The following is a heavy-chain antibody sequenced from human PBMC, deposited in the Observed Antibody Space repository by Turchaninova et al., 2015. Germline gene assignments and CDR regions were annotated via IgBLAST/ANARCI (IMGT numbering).Heavy chain of an antibody. J-gene: IGHJ4*02. CDR2: FNRDGGST. V-gene: IGHV3-74*01. D-gene: IGHD6-19*01. Sequence: EVQLVESGGGLVQPGGSLRLSCAASGFTFSSYWMHWVRRAPGKGRVWVSRFNRDGGSTSYADSVKGRFTISRDNAKNTLYLQMNSLRAEDTAVYYCARSSTDDYWGQGTLVTVSS. CDR3: ARSSTDDY. CDR1: GFTFSSYW.